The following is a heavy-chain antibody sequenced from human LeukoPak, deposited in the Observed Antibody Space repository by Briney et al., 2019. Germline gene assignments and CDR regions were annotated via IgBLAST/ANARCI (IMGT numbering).Heavy chain of an antibody. CDR3: ARVSTPVATIDY. J-gene: IGHJ4*02. V-gene: IGHV1-69*04. Sequence: SVKVSCKASGGTFSSYAISWVRQAPGQGLEWMGRIIPILGIANYAQKFEGRVTITADKSTSTAYMELSSLRSEDTAVYYCARVSTPVATIDYWGQGTLVTVSS. D-gene: IGHD5-12*01. CDR1: GGTFSSYA. CDR2: IIPILGIA.